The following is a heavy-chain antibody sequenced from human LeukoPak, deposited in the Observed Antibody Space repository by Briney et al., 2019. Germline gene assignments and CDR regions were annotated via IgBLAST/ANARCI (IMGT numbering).Heavy chain of an antibody. Sequence: ASVKVSCKAPGYTFTGYYMHWVRQAPGQGLEWMGRINPNSGGTNYAQKFQGRVTMTRDTSISTAYMELSRLRSDDTAMYYCARDPYYYDSSGYSFHPWGQGTLVTVSS. J-gene: IGHJ5*02. CDR1: GYTFTGYY. V-gene: IGHV1-2*06. D-gene: IGHD3-22*01. CDR2: INPNSGGT. CDR3: ARDPYYYDSSGYSFHP.